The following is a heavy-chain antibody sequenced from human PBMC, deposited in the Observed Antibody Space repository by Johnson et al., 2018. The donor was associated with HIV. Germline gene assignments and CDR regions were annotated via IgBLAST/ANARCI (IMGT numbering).Heavy chain of an antibody. D-gene: IGHD1-26*01. J-gene: IGHJ3*02. CDR1: GFTFSSYA. Sequence: VQLVESGGGLVKPGGSLRLSCAASGFTFSSYAMSWVRQAPGKGLEWVSAISGSGGSTYYADSVKGRFTISRDNSKNTLYLQMNSLRAEDTAVYYCARDPSPIVGATYAFDIWGQGTMVTVSS. CDR2: ISGSGGST. V-gene: IGHV3-23*04. CDR3: ARDPSPIVGATYAFDI.